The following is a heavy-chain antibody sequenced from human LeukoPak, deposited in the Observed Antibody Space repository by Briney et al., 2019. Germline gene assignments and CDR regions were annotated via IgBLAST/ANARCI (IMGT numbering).Heavy chain of an antibody. Sequence: SETLSLTCAVYGGSFSGYYWSWIRQPPGKGLEWIGEINHSGSTNYNPSLKSRVTISVDTSKNQFSLKLSSVTTADTAVYYCARSRITIFGVVKDYFDYWGQGTLVTVSS. CDR1: GGSFSGYY. CDR2: INHSGST. V-gene: IGHV4-34*01. J-gene: IGHJ4*02. D-gene: IGHD3-3*01. CDR3: ARSRITIFGVVKDYFDY.